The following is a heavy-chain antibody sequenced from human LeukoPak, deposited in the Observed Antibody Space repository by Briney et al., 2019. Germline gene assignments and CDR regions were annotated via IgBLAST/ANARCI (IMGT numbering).Heavy chain of an antibody. J-gene: IGHJ5*02. CDR3: AKVHTPSSGWYYNWFDP. Sequence: GGSLRLSCAASGFTFSSYAMSWVRQAPGKGLEWVSAISGSGGSTYYADSVKGRFTISRDNSKNTLYLQVNSLRAEDTAVYYCAKVHTPSSGWYYNWFDPWGQGTLVTVSS. V-gene: IGHV3-23*01. CDR1: GFTFSSYA. D-gene: IGHD6-19*01. CDR2: ISGSGGST.